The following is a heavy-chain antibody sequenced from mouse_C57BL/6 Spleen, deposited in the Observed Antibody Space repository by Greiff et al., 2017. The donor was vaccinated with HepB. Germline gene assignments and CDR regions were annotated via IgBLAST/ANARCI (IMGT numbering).Heavy chain of an antibody. Sequence: EVKVVESGGGLVKPGGSLKLSCAASGFTFSDYGMHWVRQAPEKGLEWVAYISSGSSTIYYADTVKGRFTISRDNAKNTLFLQMTSLRSEDTAMYYCARNYGSLYWGQGTLVTVSA. V-gene: IGHV5-17*01. CDR1: GFTFSDYG. J-gene: IGHJ3*01. CDR2: ISSGSSTI. CDR3: ARNYGSLY. D-gene: IGHD1-1*01.